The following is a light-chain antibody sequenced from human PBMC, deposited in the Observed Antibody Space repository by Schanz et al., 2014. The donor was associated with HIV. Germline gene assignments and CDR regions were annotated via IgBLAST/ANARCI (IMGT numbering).Light chain of an antibody. CDR2: QAS. J-gene: IGKJ2*01. CDR3: QQYNTKPYT. V-gene: IGKV1-5*03. CDR1: QDISNY. Sequence: DIQMTQSPSSLSASVGDRVTITCQASQDISNYLNWYQQKPGKAPKRLIYQASRLGSGVPSTFSGSGSGTEFTLTISSLQPDDFATYYCQQYNTKPYTFGQGTKLEIK.